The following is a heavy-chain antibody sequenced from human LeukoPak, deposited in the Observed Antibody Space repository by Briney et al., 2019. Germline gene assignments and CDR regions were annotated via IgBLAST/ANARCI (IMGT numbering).Heavy chain of an antibody. J-gene: IGHJ4*02. CDR3: VSERTATDWDYDY. CDR1: GFTFSNYN. Sequence: GGSLRLSCAATGFTFSNYNMDWVRQAPGKGLEWISYIRTGSTTKYYADSVKGRFTISRDDAKNSLYLQMNSLRAEDTALYYCVSERTATDWDYDYWGQGTLVTVSS. D-gene: IGHD1-7*01. CDR2: IRTGSTTK. V-gene: IGHV3-48*04.